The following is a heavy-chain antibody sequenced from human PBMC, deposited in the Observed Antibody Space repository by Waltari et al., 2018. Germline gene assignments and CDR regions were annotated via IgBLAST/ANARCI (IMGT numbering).Heavy chain of an antibody. Sequence: EVQLLESGGGLVQPGGSLRLSCAASGFTFSSYAMSWVRQAPGKGLEWVSAISGRGGSTYYADSVKGRFTISRDNSKNTLYLQMNSLRAEDTAVYYCAKCGDYVWGSYLHLDYWGQGTLVTVSS. J-gene: IGHJ4*02. CDR3: AKCGDYVWGSYLHLDY. CDR1: GFTFSSYA. CDR2: ISGRGGST. D-gene: IGHD3-16*02. V-gene: IGHV3-23*01.